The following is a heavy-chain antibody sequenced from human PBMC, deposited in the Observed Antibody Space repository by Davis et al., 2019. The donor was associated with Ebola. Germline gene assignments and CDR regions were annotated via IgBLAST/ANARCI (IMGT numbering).Heavy chain of an antibody. CDR1: GFTFSSYS. V-gene: IGHV3-23*01. J-gene: IGHJ6*03. CDR2: ISGSGGST. Sequence: GGSLRLSCAASGFTFSSYSMNWVRQAPGKGLEWVSAISGSGGSTYYADSVKGRFTISRDNSKNTLYLQMNSLRAEDTAVYYCATDAPGRGFGDLRGYMDVWGKGTTVTVSS. D-gene: IGHD4-17*01. CDR3: ATDAPGRGFGDLRGYMDV.